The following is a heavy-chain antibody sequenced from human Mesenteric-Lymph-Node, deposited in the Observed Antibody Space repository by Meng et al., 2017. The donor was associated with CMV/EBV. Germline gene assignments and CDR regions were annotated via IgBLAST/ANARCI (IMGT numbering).Heavy chain of an antibody. J-gene: IGHJ4*02. CDR3: TGDSVSNPNLDY. D-gene: IGHD3-10*01. CDR2: IYRGDNT. CDR1: GFTVRDKY. V-gene: IGHV3-66*01. Sequence: EVHLVGAGGGLVQPGGSLRLSCAASGFTVRDKYMSWGRQAPGKGLEWVCIIYRGDNTYYIDSVKDRFTVSRDNAKNTMYLQMNSLRVEDTAVYYCTGDSVSNPNLDYWGQGTLVTVSS.